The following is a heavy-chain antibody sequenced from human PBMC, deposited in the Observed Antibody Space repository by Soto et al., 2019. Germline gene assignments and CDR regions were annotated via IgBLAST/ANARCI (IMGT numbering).Heavy chain of an antibody. CDR2: ISYDGSNK. V-gene: IGHV3-30*18. CDR3: AKGPYSGSERLRFDYYYYGMDV. D-gene: IGHD1-26*01. J-gene: IGHJ6*02. CDR1: GFTFSSYG. Sequence: GSLRLSCAASGFTFSSYGMHWVRQAPGKGLEWVAVISYDGSNKYYADSVKGRFTISRDNSKNTLYLQMNSLRAEDTAVYYCAKGPYSGSERLRFDYYYYGMDVWGQGTTVTVSS.